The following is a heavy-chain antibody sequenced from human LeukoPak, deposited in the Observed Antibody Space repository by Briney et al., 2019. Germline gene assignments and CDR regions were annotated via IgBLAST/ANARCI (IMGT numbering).Heavy chain of an antibody. V-gene: IGHV4-59*01. CDR3: ARTVSGPTPDYYYYYYMDV. Sequence: PSETLSLTCTVSGGSISSYYWSWIRQPPWKGLEWIGYIYYSGSTNYNPSLKSRVTISVDTSKNQFSLKLSSVTAADTAVYYCARTVSGPTPDYYYYYYMDVWGKGTTVTVSS. CDR1: GGSISSYY. D-gene: IGHD4-17*01. J-gene: IGHJ6*03. CDR2: IYYSGST.